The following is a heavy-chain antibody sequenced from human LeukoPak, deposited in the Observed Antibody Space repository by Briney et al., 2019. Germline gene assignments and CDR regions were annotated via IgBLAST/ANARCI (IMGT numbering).Heavy chain of an antibody. D-gene: IGHD6-19*01. V-gene: IGHV3-11*06. J-gene: IGHJ4*02. CDR1: RFTFSDYY. Sequence: GGSLRLSCAASRFTFSDYYMSWIRQAPGKGLEWVSYISSSSNHTNYADSVKGRFTISRDNAKNSLYLQMNSLRAEDTAVYYCARVRDRGGWYCFDYWGQGTLVTVSA. CDR3: ARVRDRGGWYCFDY. CDR2: ISSSSNHT.